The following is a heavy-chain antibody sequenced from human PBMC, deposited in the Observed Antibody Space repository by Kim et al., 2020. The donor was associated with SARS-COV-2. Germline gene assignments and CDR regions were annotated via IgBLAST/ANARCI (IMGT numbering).Heavy chain of an antibody. CDR1: GFTFSSFG. CDR2: IRYDGGIQ. CDR3: ARDSDTSGHYSWFDP. D-gene: IGHD3-22*01. J-gene: IGHJ5*02. Sequence: GGSLRLSCAASGFTFSSFGMDWVRQAPGKGLEWVAGIRYDGGIQFYPDSMKGRFIISRGNSRNTLYLQMNSLTAEDTAVYYCARDSDTSGHYSWFDPWGQGTLVSVSS. V-gene: IGHV3-33*01.